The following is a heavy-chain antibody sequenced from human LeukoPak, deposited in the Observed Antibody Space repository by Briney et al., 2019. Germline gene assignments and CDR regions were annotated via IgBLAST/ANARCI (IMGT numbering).Heavy chain of an antibody. J-gene: IGHJ4*02. Sequence: ASVKVSCKASGYTFTGYYMHWVRQAPGQGLEWMGRINPNSGGTNYAQKFQGRVTMTRDTSISTAYMELSRLRSDDTAVYYCARGSLRFRTGYYFDYWGQGTLVTVSS. V-gene: IGHV1-2*02. D-gene: IGHD5/OR15-5a*01. CDR3: ARGSLRFRTGYYFDY. CDR2: INPNSGGT. CDR1: GYTFTGYY.